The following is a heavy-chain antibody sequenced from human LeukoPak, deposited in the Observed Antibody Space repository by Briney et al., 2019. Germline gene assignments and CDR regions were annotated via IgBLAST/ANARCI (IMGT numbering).Heavy chain of an antibody. CDR3: ARHGPMIVVVGDAFDI. V-gene: IGHV4-59*08. J-gene: IGHJ3*02. D-gene: IGHD3-22*01. Sequence: SETLSLTCTVSGGSISSYYWSWIRQPPGKGLEWIGYIYYSGSTNYNPSLKSRVTISVDTSKNQFSLKLSSVAAADTAVYCCARHGPMIVVVGDAFDIWGQGTMVTVSS. CDR2: IYYSGST. CDR1: GGSISSYY.